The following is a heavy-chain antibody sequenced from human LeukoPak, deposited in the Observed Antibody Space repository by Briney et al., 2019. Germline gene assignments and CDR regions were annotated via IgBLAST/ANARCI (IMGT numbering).Heavy chain of an antibody. CDR3: ARGGSSSGWYPHYYYYMDV. CDR2: INPNSGGT. CDR1: GYTFTGYY. J-gene: IGHJ6*03. Sequence: VASVKVSCKASGYTFTGYYMRWVRQAPGQGLEWMGWINPNSGGTNYAQKFQGRVTMTRDTSISTAYMELSRLRSDDTAVYYCARGGSSSGWYPHYYYYMDVWGKGTTVTISS. D-gene: IGHD6-19*01. V-gene: IGHV1-2*02.